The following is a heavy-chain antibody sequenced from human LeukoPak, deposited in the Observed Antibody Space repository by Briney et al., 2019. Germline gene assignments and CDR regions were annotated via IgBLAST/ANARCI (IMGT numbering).Heavy chain of an antibody. CDR1: GDSISNGDYN. CDR3: ARGIRSTGRSGHYFDS. CDR2: IYISGRT. D-gene: IGHD2-2*01. J-gene: IGHJ4*02. V-gene: IGHV4-61*02. Sequence: SETLSLTCVVSGDSISNGDYNWNWIRQPAGKGLESLGRIYISGRTDYNPSLKSRLTISVDTSENQFSLRLSSVTAADTAVYFCARGIRSTGRSGHYFDSWGQGILVTVSS.